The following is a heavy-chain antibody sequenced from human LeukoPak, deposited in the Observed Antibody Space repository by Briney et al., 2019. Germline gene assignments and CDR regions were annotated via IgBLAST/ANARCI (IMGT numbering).Heavy chain of an antibody. Sequence: GGSLRLSCAASGFTVSSNYMSWVRQAPGKGLEWVSVIYSGGSTYYADSVKGRFTISRDNSKNTLYLQMNSLRAEDTAVYYCATLAGIAVAGSPDYWGQGTLVTVSS. CDR2: IYSGGST. D-gene: IGHD6-19*01. CDR1: GFTVSSNY. J-gene: IGHJ4*02. V-gene: IGHV3-53*01. CDR3: ATLAGIAVAGSPDY.